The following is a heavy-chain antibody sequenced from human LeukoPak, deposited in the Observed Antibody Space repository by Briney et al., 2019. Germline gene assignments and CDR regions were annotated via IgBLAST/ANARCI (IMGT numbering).Heavy chain of an antibody. Sequence: GESLKISCKGSGYSFTSYWIGWVRQMPGKGLEWMGIIYPGDSDTRYSPSFQGQVTISADKSISTAYLQWSSLKASDTAMYYCARHHEPGAAEGEIDYWGQGTLVTVSS. CDR1: GYSFTSYW. D-gene: IGHD2-15*01. V-gene: IGHV5-51*01. CDR2: IYPGDSDT. J-gene: IGHJ4*02. CDR3: ARHHEPGAAEGEIDY.